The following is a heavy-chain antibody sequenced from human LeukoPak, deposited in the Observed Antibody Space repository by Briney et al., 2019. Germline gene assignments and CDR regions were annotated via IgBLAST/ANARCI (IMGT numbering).Heavy chain of an antibody. V-gene: IGHV4-39*01. D-gene: IGHD3-3*01. CDR2: MYYSGST. CDR3: AGTLRITIFGVVEYYFDY. Sequence: SETLSLTCTVSGGSISSTNYYWGWIRQPPGKGLEWSVSMYYSGSTYYNPSLKSRVTISVDTSKNQFSLRLSSVTAADTAVYYCAGTLRITIFGVVEYYFDYWGQGNLVTVSS. J-gene: IGHJ4*02. CDR1: GGSISSTNYY.